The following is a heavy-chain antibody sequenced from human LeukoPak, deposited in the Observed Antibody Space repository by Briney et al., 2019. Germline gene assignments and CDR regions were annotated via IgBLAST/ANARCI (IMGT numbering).Heavy chain of an antibody. D-gene: IGHD3-9*01. J-gene: IGHJ4*02. V-gene: IGHV1-2*02. CDR1: GYTFTGYY. CDR3: ARGDILTGSTYYFDY. CDR2: INPNSGGT. Sequence: ASVKVSCKASGYTFTGYYMHWVRQAPGQGLEWMGWINPNSGGTNYAQKFQGRVTMTRDTSTSTVYMELSSLRSEDTAVYYCARGDILTGSTYYFDYWGQGTLVTVSS.